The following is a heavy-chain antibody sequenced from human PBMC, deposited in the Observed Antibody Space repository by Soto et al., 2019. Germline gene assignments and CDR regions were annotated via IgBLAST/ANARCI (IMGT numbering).Heavy chain of an antibody. CDR1: GGSISSGCYS. J-gene: IGHJ6*02. V-gene: IGHV4-30-2*01. CDR3: ARGFDSYFYGLDV. Sequence: QLQLQESGSGLVRSSQTLSLTCAVSGGSISSGCYSWNWIRQPPGKGLEWIGYIYHSGRTYYNASLRSRLTFSVERSKNQFSQNLISVTAADTAVYYCARGFDSYFYGLDVWGQGTTVTVSS. CDR2: IYHSGRT. D-gene: IGHD3-9*01.